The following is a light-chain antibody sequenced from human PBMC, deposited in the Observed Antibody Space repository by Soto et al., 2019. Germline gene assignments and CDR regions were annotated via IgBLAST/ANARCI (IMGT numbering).Light chain of an antibody. J-gene: IGLJ1*01. V-gene: IGLV2-14*01. Sequence: QSALTQPASVSGSPGQSITISCTGTSSDVGGYNYVSWYQQHPGNAPKLMIYDVSNRPSGVSNRFSGSKSGNTASLTISGLQAEDEADYYCSSYTSSSTPYVFGTGTKVTVL. CDR3: SSYTSSSTPYV. CDR1: SSDVGGYNY. CDR2: DVS.